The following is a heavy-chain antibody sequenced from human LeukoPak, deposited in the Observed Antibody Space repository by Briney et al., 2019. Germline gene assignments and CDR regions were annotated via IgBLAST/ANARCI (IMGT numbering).Heavy chain of an antibody. CDR2: TAGSEDST. Sequence: GGSLRLSCAASGITFNRFAMSGVRQAPGKGLEWVAVTAGSEDSTHYADSVRGRFIISTDNSKNRLYLQMNSLRAEDTAEYYCTTDLMTGFSSGWYFAYWGQGTLVTVSS. D-gene: IGHD6-19*01. V-gene: IGHV3-23*01. CDR3: TTDLMTGFSSGWYFAY. J-gene: IGHJ4*02. CDR1: GITFNRFA.